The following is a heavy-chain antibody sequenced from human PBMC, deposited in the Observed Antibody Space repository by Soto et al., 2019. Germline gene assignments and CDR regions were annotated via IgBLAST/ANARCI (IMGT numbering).Heavy chain of an antibody. J-gene: IGHJ4*02. V-gene: IGHV3-21*01. CDR3: ARGKSEWELLNY. Sequence: EVQLVESGGGLVKPGGSLRLSCAASGFTFSSYNMNWVRQAPGKGLEWVSSISTSSNYIYYGDSVKGRFTISRDNAKKSLYLQMNNLKTEDTAVYYCARGKSEWELLNYWGQGTLVTVSS. D-gene: IGHD1-26*01. CDR2: ISTSSNYI. CDR1: GFTFSSYN.